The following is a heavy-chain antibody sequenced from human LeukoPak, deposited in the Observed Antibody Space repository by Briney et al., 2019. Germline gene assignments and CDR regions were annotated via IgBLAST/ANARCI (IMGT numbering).Heavy chain of an antibody. J-gene: IGHJ4*02. CDR3: AKFILHSWELPTTPSFDY. V-gene: IGHV3-23*01. D-gene: IGHD1-26*01. CDR2: IGDGGTT. Sequence: QAGGSLRLSCVASGFTFSNYAMSWVRQAPGKGLEWVSFIGDGGTTYNADSVKGRFTTSRDNSKNTLYLQMNSLRAEDTAVYYCAKFILHSWELPTTPSFDYWGQGTLVTVSS. CDR1: GFTFSNYA.